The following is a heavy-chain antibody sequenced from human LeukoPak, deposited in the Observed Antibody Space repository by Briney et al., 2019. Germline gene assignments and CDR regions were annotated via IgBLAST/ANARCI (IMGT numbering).Heavy chain of an antibody. CDR1: GFTFSSYA. CDR2: MSYDGDNK. D-gene: IGHD3-10*01. J-gene: IGHJ4*02. CDR3: ARELTALLWFGELGY. Sequence: GRSLRLSCAASGFTFSSYAMHWVRQAPGKGLEWVAVMSYDGDNKFYAASVKGRFTISRDNSKNALYLQMRSLRAEDTAVYYCARELTALLWFGELGYWGQGTLVTVSS. V-gene: IGHV3-30*04.